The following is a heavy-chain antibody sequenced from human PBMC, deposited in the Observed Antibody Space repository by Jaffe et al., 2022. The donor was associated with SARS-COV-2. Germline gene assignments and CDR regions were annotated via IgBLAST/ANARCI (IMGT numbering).Heavy chain of an antibody. D-gene: IGHD3-3*01. CDR1: GGSISSYY. CDR2: IYYSGST. CDR3: ARGTYYDFWSGPGDGMDV. J-gene: IGHJ6*02. V-gene: IGHV4-59*01. Sequence: QVQLQESGPGLVKPSETLSLTCTVSGGSISSYYWSWIRQPPGKGLEWIGYIYYSGSTNYNPSLKSRVTISVDTSKNQFSLKLSSVTAADTAVYYCARGTYYDFWSGPGDGMDVWGQGTTVTVSS.